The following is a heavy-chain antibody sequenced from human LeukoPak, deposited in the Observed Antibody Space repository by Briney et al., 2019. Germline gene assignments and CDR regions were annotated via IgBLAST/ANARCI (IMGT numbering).Heavy chain of an antibody. J-gene: IGHJ4*02. CDR2: IIPILGIA. Sequence: SVKVSCKASGGTFSSYAISWVRQAPGQGLEWMGRIIPILGIANYAQKFQGRVTITADNSTSTAYMELNSLRSEDTAVYYCARVGAAAGSANYDYWGKGTLVTVSS. V-gene: IGHV1-69*04. D-gene: IGHD6-13*01. CDR1: GGTFSSYA. CDR3: ARVGAAAGSANYDY.